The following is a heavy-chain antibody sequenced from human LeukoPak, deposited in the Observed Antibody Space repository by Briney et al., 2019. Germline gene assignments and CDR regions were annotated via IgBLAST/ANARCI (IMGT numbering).Heavy chain of an antibody. Sequence: GSSVKVSCKASGGTFSSYAISWVRQAPGQGLEWMGGIIPIFGTANYAQKFQGRVTITADKSTSTAYMELSSLRSEDTAVYYCARDPPNWNDPNYSDYWGQGTLVTVSS. CDR2: IIPIFGTA. D-gene: IGHD1-1*01. CDR3: ARDPPNWNDPNYSDY. V-gene: IGHV1-69*06. CDR1: GGTFSSYA. J-gene: IGHJ4*02.